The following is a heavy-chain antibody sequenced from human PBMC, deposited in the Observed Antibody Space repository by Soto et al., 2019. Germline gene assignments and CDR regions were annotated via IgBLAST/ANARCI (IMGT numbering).Heavy chain of an antibody. J-gene: IGHJ3*02. CDR1: GYTFTSYY. V-gene: IGHV1-46*03. CDR3: ARTLRRGDYDILTGYTGGVIVPGHAFDI. Sequence: ASVKVSCKASGYTFTSYYMHWVRQAPGQGLEWMGIINPSGGSTSYAQKFQGRVTMTRDTSTSTVYMELSSLRSEDTAVYYCARTLRRGDYDILTGYTGGVIVPGHAFDIWGQGTMVTVSS. CDR2: INPSGGST. D-gene: IGHD3-9*01.